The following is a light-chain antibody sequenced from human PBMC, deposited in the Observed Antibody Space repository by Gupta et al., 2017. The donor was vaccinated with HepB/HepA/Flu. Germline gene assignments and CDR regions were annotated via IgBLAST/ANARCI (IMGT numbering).Light chain of an antibody. CDR3: SSDTRGDTLV. CDR2: EVS. J-gene: IGLJ1*01. CDR1: RGDIGGYNR. V-gene: IGLV2-18*02. Sequence: QSALTQPPSVSGSPGQSATLSCTGARGDIGGYNRVSWYHQSPGTAPKVLIYEVSHRPSGVPDRFSGSKSGNTASLTISGLQIEDEGYYYCSSDTRGDTLVFGTGTEVTVL.